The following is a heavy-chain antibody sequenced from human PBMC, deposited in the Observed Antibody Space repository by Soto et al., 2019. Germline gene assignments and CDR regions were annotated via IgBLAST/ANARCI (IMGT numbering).Heavy chain of an antibody. D-gene: IGHD3-3*01. CDR1: GYTFTSYA. J-gene: IGHJ6*02. CDR2: INTNTGNP. V-gene: IGHV7-4-1*01. CDR3: ARVGDAPNYDFWSGYCTGRMYYYYGMDV. Sequence: ASVKVSCKASGYTFTSYAMNWVRQAPGQGLERMGWINTNTGNPTYAQGFTGRFVFSLDTSVSTAYLQICSLKAEDTAVYYCARVGDAPNYDFWSGYCTGRMYYYYGMDVWGQGTTVTVSS.